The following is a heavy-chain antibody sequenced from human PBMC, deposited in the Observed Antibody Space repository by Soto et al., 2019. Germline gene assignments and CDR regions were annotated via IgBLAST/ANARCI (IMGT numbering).Heavy chain of an antibody. J-gene: IGHJ5*02. CDR3: ARDTGYGDENWFDP. CDR2: IYHSGST. V-gene: IGHV4-4*02. CDR1: GGSISNRNG. Sequence: SETLSLTCAVAGGSISNRNGWSWVRQPPGKGLEWIGEIYHSGSTNYNPSLKSRVTISVDKSKNQFSLKLSSVTAADTAVYYCARDTGYGDENWFDPWGQGTLVTVSS. D-gene: IGHD4-17*01.